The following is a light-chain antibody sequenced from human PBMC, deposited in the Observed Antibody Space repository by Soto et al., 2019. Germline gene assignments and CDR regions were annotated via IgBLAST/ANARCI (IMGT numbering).Light chain of an antibody. CDR1: QSVSSN. V-gene: IGKV3-15*01. J-gene: IGKJ1*01. Sequence: EIVMTQSPATLSVSPGERATLSCRASQSVSSNFAGYQQKPGQAPRLLIYGASTRATGIPARFSGSGSGTEFTLTISSLQSEDVAVYYCQKYNNWPPWTFGQGTKVEIK. CDR3: QKYNNWPPWT. CDR2: GAS.